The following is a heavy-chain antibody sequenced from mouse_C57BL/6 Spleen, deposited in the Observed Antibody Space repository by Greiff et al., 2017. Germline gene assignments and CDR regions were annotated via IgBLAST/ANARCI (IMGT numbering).Heavy chain of an antibody. CDR3: AKSYYGSSYRYFDV. V-gene: IGHV5-17*01. D-gene: IGHD1-1*01. Sequence: EVQLQESGGGLVKPGGSLKLSCAASGFTFSDYGMHWVRQAPEKGLEWVAYISSGSSTIYYADTVKGRFTISRDNAKNTLFLQMTSLRSEDTAMYYCAKSYYGSSYRYFDVWGTGTTVTVSS. J-gene: IGHJ1*03. CDR2: ISSGSSTI. CDR1: GFTFSDYG.